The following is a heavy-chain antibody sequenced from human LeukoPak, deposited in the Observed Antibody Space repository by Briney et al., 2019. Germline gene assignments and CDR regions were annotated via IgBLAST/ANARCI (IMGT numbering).Heavy chain of an antibody. CDR3: ASGGSGSSVYYFDY. Sequence: SVKVSCKASGGTFSSYAISWVRQAPGQGLEWMGGIIPIFGTANYAQKFQGRVTITADESTSTAYMELCSLRSEDTAVYYCASGGSGSSVYYFDYWGQGALVTVSS. J-gene: IGHJ4*02. V-gene: IGHV1-69*13. D-gene: IGHD3-10*01. CDR1: GGTFSSYA. CDR2: IIPIFGTA.